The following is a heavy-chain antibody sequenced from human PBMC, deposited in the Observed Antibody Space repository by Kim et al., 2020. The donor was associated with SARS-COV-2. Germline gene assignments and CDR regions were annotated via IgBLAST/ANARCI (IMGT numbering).Heavy chain of an antibody. D-gene: IGHD3-16*01. Sequence: SETLSLTCAVYGGSFSGYYWSWIRQPPGKGLEWIGEINHSGSTNYNPSLKSRVTISVDTSKNQFSLKLSSVTAADTAVYYCARVRGHYDRKFGPRFDPWGQGTLVTVSS. CDR3: ARVRGHYDRKFGPRFDP. CDR2: INHSGST. J-gene: IGHJ5*02. CDR1: GGSFSGYY. V-gene: IGHV4-34*01.